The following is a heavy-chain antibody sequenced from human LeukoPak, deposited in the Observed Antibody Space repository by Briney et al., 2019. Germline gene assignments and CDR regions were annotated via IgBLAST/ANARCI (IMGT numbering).Heavy chain of an antibody. Sequence: SQTLSLTCAISGDSVSRNSAACNWSRQSRSRGLDWLGRTYWRPKWYNDYAVSVKSRIAFNPDTSKNQCSLQLNSVTPQDTAVYYGAREGNYGQQLENGGFDYWGQGTLVTVSS. CDR3: AREGNYGQQLENGGFDY. CDR1: GDSVSRNSAA. V-gene: IGHV6-1*01. CDR2: TYWRPKWYN. D-gene: IGHD6-13*01. J-gene: IGHJ4*02.